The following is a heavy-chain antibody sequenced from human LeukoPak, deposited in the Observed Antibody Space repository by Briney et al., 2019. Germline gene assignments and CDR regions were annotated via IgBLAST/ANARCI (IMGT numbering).Heavy chain of an antibody. CDR3: ARGDLPVLRFLEWLEGTQGAFDI. V-gene: IGHV1-18*01. Sequence: ASVKVSCKASGYTFTSYGISWVRQAPGQGLEWMGWISAYNGNTNYAQKLQGRVTMTTDTSTSTAYMELRSLRSDDTAVYYCARGDLPVLRFLEWLEGTQGAFDIWGQGTMVTVSS. J-gene: IGHJ3*02. CDR1: GYTFTSYG. CDR2: ISAYNGNT. D-gene: IGHD3-3*01.